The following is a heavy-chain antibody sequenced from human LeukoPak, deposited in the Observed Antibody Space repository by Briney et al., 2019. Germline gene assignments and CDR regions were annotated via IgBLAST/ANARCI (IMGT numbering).Heavy chain of an antibody. CDR3: ARLVRYCSTNSCYPLDF. Sequence: SETLSLTCTVSGGSISISSHYWAWIRQPPGKGLEWIGSMYYTGGTYYNPSLKSRVTISIDTSKNQFSLKLNSVTAADTAVYYCARLVRYCSTNSCYPLDFWSQGTLVTVSS. V-gene: IGHV4-39*01. CDR1: GGSISISSHY. D-gene: IGHD2-2*01. CDR2: MYYTGGT. J-gene: IGHJ4*02.